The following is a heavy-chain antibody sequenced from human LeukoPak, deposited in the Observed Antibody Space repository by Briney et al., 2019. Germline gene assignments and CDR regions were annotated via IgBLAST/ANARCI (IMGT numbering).Heavy chain of an antibody. D-gene: IGHD3-22*01. Sequence: PGGSLRLSCAASGFPFSSYAVLCLRQAPDKGLECVAVISYDGSNQYSADSAKGRFNSSRDNSKNTLYLQTNSRRAEDTAVYYCARIHDSRGKDYWGQGTLVTVSS. CDR1: GFPFSSYA. CDR2: ISYDGSNQ. V-gene: IGHV3-30-3*01. CDR3: ARIHDSRGKDY. J-gene: IGHJ4*02.